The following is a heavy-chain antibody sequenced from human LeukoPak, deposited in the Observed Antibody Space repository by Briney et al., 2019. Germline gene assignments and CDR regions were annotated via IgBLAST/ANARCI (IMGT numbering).Heavy chain of an antibody. CDR2: ISSSGSTI. Sequence: GGSLRLSCAASGFTFSDYYMSWIRQAPGKGLEWVSYISSSGSTIYYADSVKGRFTISRDNAKNSLYLQMNSLRAEDTAVYYCASDCSGGSCYGAFDIWGQGTMVTVSS. D-gene: IGHD2-15*01. V-gene: IGHV3-11*04. J-gene: IGHJ3*02. CDR3: ASDCSGGSCYGAFDI. CDR1: GFTFSDYY.